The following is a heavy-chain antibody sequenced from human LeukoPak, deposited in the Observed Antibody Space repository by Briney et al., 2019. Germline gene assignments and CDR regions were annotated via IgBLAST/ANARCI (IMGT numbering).Heavy chain of an antibody. J-gene: IGHJ4*02. CDR2: ISSSSSAI. Sequence: GGSLRLSCAASGFTFSSYTMNWVRQAPGKGLEWVSSISSSSSAIYYAASVKGRFTISRDNAKNSLYLQMNSLRAEDTAVYYCARGEVIPDYWGQGTLVTVSS. V-gene: IGHV3-48*04. D-gene: IGHD2-21*01. CDR1: GFTFSSYT. CDR3: ARGEVIPDY.